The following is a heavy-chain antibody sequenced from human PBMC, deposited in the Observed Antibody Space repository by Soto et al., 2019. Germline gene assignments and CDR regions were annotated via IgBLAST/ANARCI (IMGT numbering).Heavy chain of an antibody. Sequence: SETLSLTCAVYGESFSGYYWSWIRQPPGKGLEWIGEIHDSGSTNYNPSLKSRLIISVDTSRNQFSLKLSSVTAADTAVYYCARGARRPSSWYSDYWGQGTLVTVSS. CDR1: GESFSGYY. D-gene: IGHD6-13*01. V-gene: IGHV4-34*01. CDR2: IHDSGST. J-gene: IGHJ4*02. CDR3: ARGARRPSSWYSDY.